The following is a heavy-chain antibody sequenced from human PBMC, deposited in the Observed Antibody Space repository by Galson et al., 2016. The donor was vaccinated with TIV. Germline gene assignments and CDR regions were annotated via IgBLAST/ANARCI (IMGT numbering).Heavy chain of an antibody. D-gene: IGHD3-3*01. CDR2: IIPILGIA. J-gene: IGHJ6*03. CDR1: GGTFSSFT. CDR3: ASDHEGDSWSGSYRVGYYNFMDV. Sequence: SVKVSCKASGGTFSSFTISWVRQAPGQGLEWMGRIIPILGIANYAQKFQGRLSITADKSTSTAYMEMSSLGSEDTAVYYCASDHEGDSWSGSYRVGYYNFMDVWGKGTTVTVSS. V-gene: IGHV1-69*02.